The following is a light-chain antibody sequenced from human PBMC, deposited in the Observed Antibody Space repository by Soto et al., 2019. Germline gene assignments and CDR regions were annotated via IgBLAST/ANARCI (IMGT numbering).Light chain of an antibody. CDR3: QHYNNWPPVT. J-gene: IGKJ3*01. CDR1: QSVSSN. CDR2: GAS. V-gene: IGKV3D-15*01. Sequence: EIVMTQSPATLSVSPGARATLSCRASQSVSSNLAWYQQKPGQAPRLLIYGASTRATGIPARFSGSGSGTEFILTISSLQSEDFAVYYCQHYNNWPPVTFGPGTKVHIK.